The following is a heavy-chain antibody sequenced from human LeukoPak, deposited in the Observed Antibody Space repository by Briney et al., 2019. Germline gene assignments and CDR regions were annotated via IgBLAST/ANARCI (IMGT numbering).Heavy chain of an antibody. CDR1: GFTFSDHY. J-gene: IGHJ3*01. Sequence: GGSLRLSCAASGFTFSDHYLDWVRQAPGKGLEWVGRTRNKANSYTTEYAASVKGRFTISRDDSKNSLYLQMNSLKTEDTAVYYCASHVFWGQGTMVTVSS. CDR3: ASHVF. CDR2: TRNKANSYTT. V-gene: IGHV3-72*01.